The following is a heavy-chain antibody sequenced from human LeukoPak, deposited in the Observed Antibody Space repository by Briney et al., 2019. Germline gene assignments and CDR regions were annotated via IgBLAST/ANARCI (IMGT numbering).Heavy chain of an antibody. CDR1: GGSINSGGYY. J-gene: IGHJ4*02. Sequence: KPSETLSLTCTVSGGSINSGGYYWSWIRQHPGKGLEWTGYISYSGSTYYNPSLKSRVTISLDTSKNQFSLRLSSVSAADTAVYFCTVGPHHYFDSWGQGTLVTVSS. D-gene: IGHD4-11*01. CDR2: ISYSGST. V-gene: IGHV4-31*03. CDR3: TVGPHHYFDS.